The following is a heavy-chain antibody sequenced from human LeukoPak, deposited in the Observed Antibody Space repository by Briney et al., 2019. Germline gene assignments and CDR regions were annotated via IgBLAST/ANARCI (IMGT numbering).Heavy chain of an antibody. V-gene: IGHV3-48*02. Sequence: GGSLRLSCAASGFTFSSYSMNWVRQAPGKGLERVSHITASGTAMFYADSVKGRFTISRDNAKNSLYLQMNSLRDEDTAVYYCASSGSYRFDYWGQGTLVTVSP. J-gene: IGHJ4*02. D-gene: IGHD1-26*01. CDR2: ITASGTAM. CDR3: ASSGSYRFDY. CDR1: GFTFSSYS.